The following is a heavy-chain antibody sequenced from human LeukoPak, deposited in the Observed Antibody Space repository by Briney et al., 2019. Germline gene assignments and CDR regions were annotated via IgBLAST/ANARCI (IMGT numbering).Heavy chain of an antibody. J-gene: IGHJ5*02. Sequence: SVKVSCKASGGTFSSYTISFVRQAPGQGLEWMGRIIPILGIANYAQKFQGRVTITADKSTSTAYMELSSLRSEDTAVYYCARSTSHYRPNWFDPWGQGTLVTVSS. CDR3: ARSTSHYRPNWFDP. D-gene: IGHD2-2*01. V-gene: IGHV1-69*02. CDR1: GGTFSSYT. CDR2: IIPILGIA.